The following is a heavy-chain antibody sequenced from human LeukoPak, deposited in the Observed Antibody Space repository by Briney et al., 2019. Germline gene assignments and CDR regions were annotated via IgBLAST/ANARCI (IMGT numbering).Heavy chain of an antibody. CDR3: ARHSSVVRGWFDP. J-gene: IGHJ5*02. Sequence: PSETLSLTCTVSGGFISSYYWSWIRQPPGKGLEWVGYIYASGSTNYNASLKSRVTISVDTSKNQFSLKVISVTAADTAVYYCARHSSVVRGWFDPWGQGTLVVVSS. V-gene: IGHV4-4*09. CDR1: GGFISSYY. CDR2: IYASGST. D-gene: IGHD2-15*01.